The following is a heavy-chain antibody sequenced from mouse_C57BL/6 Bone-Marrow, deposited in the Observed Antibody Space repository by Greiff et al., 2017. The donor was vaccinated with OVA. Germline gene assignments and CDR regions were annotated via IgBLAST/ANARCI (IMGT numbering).Heavy chain of an antibody. Sequence: SGPELVKPGASVKISCKASGYTFTDYYMNWVKQSQGKSLEWIGDINPNNGGTSYTQKFKGKATLTVDKSSSTAYMELRSLTSEDSADYYCARAGLGLVFGYWGQGTTLTVSS. D-gene: IGHD4-1*01. V-gene: IGHV1-26*01. CDR2: INPNNGGT. CDR3: ARAGLGLVFGY. J-gene: IGHJ2*01. CDR1: GYTFTDYY.